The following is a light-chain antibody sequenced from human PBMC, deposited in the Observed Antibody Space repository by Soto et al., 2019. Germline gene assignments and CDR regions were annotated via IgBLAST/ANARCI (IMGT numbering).Light chain of an antibody. CDR2: GAF. J-gene: IGKJ5*01. V-gene: IGKV3-20*01. Sequence: EIVLTKSPGTLSLSPEERATLSCRASQSISSSYLAWYQQKPGQAPRLLIYGAFSRATGIPDRFSGSGSGTDFTLTINRVAPEDFAVYYCQQYVSLPITFGQGTRLEIK. CDR3: QQYVSLPIT. CDR1: QSISSSY.